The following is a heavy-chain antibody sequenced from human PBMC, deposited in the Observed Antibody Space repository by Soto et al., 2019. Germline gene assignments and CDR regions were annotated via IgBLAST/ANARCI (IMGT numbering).Heavy chain of an antibody. CDR2: ITVGTGNT. CDR1: GFTFTSSS. J-gene: IGHJ4*02. V-gene: IGHV1-58*01. D-gene: IGHD3-22*01. CDR3: AAGDSSGYYGG. Sequence: SVKVSCKASGFTFTSSSVQWVRQAHGQRLEWIGWITVGTGNTNYAQKFQERVTITRDMSTSTAYMELSNLRSEDTAVYYCAAGDSSGYYGGWGQGTQVTVSS.